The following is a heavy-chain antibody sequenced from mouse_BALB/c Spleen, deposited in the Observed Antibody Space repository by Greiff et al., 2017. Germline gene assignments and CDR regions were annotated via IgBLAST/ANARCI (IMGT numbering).Heavy chain of an antibody. D-gene: IGHD2-4*01. Sequence: EVKLQQSGAELVKPGASVKLSCTASGFNIKDTYMHWVKQRPEQGLEWIGRIDPANGNTKYDPKFQGKATITADTSSNTAYLQLSSLTSEDTAVYYCARWGITTRYYAMDYWGQGTSVTVSS. CDR1: GFNIKDTY. CDR3: ARWGITTRYYAMDY. V-gene: IGHV14-3*02. J-gene: IGHJ4*01. CDR2: IDPANGNT.